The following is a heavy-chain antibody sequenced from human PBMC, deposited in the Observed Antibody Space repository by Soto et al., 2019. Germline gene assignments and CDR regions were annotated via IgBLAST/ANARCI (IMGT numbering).Heavy chain of an antibody. Sequence: SETLSLTCAVYGGSFSGYYWSWIRQPPGKGLEWIGEINHSGSTNYNPSLKSRVIISVDTSKNQFSLKLSSVTAADTAVYYCARVGEVVPAIDWFGPWGQGTLVTVSS. CDR1: GGSFSGYY. CDR3: ARVGEVVPAIDWFGP. V-gene: IGHV4-34*01. D-gene: IGHD2-2*01. CDR2: INHSGST. J-gene: IGHJ5*02.